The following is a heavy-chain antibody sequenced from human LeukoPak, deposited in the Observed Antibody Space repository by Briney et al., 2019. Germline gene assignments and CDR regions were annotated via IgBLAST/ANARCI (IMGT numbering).Heavy chain of an antibody. Sequence: KHGESLKISCKGSGYSFTSYWIGWVRQMPGNGLEWMGIIYPGDSDTRYSPSFQGQVTISADKSISTAYLQWSSLKASDTAMYYCARLKSWETTTELEFDPWGQGTLVTVSS. V-gene: IGHV5-51*01. CDR1: GYSFTSYW. CDR2: IYPGDSDT. D-gene: IGHD1-1*01. J-gene: IGHJ5*02. CDR3: ARLKSWETTTELEFDP.